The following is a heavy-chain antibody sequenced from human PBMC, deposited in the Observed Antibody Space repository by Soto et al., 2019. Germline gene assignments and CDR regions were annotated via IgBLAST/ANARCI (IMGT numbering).Heavy chain of an antibody. Sequence: LSLTCTVSGGSISSGGYYWSWIRQHPGKGLEWIGYIYYSGSTYYNPSLKSRVTISVDTSKNQFSLKLSSVTAADTAVYYCARGGSGSYSVWGQGTLVTVSS. J-gene: IGHJ4*02. CDR3: ARGGSGSYSV. CDR2: IYYSGST. V-gene: IGHV4-31*03. D-gene: IGHD3-10*01. CDR1: GGSISSGGYY.